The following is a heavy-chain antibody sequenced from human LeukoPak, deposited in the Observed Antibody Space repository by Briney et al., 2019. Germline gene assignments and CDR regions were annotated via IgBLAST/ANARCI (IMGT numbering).Heavy chain of an antibody. D-gene: IGHD1-1*01. CDR3: AREVWTDAFDI. V-gene: IGHV1-46*01. Sequence: ASVKVSCKASGYTFTGYYMHWVRQAPGQGLEWMGIINPSGGRRTYAQKFQGRVTLTSDTSTTTVYMELSSLRSEDTAVYYCAREVWTDAFDIWGQGTMVTVSS. J-gene: IGHJ3*02. CDR1: GYTFTGYY. CDR2: INPSGGRR.